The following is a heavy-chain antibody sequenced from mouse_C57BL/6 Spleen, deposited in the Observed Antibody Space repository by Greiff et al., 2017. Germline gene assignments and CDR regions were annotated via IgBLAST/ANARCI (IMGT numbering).Heavy chain of an antibody. Sequence: EVQGVESGPELVKPGASVKISCKASGYSFTGYYMNWVKQSPEKSLEWIGEINPSTGGTTYNQKFKAKATLTVDKSSSTAYMQLKSLTSEDYAVYYCTRTYGSSYGYAMDYWGQGTSVTVSS. D-gene: IGHD1-1*01. CDR1: GYSFTGYY. J-gene: IGHJ4*01. CDR3: TRTYGSSYGYAMDY. CDR2: INPSTGGT. V-gene: IGHV1-42*01.